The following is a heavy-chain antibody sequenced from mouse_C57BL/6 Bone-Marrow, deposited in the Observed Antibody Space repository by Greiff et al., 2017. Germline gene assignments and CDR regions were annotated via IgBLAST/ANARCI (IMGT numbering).Heavy chain of an antibody. Sequence: EVQLQQPGAELVKPGASVKLSCTASGFNFKDYYMHWVKQRTEQGLEWIGRIDPEDGETKYATQFQGKATITADTSTNTAYLQLSSLTSEDTAVYYCARGCNWYFDVWGTGTTVTVSS. V-gene: IGHV14-2*01. CDR2: IDPEDGET. CDR3: ARGCNWYFDV. CDR1: GFNFKDYY. J-gene: IGHJ1*03.